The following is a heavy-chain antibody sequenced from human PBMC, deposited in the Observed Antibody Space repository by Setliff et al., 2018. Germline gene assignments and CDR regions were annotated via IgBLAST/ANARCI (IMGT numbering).Heavy chain of an antibody. J-gene: IGHJ6*03. CDR1: GFTFSSYA. Sequence: GGSLRLSCAGSGFTFSSYAMSWVRQAPGKGLEWVSTISDSGGSTYYADSVKGRFTISRDSSKNTLYLQMNSLRAADTAVYYCAKLSYYYDSSGYYYRFDYFYYYMDVWGKGTTVTVSS. CDR2: ISDSGGST. D-gene: IGHD3-22*01. V-gene: IGHV3-23*01. CDR3: AKLSYYYDSSGYYYRFDYFYYYMDV.